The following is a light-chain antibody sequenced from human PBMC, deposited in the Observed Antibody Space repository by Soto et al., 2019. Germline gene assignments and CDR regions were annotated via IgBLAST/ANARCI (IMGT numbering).Light chain of an antibody. CDR2: GAS. J-gene: IGKJ5*01. Sequence: EIVLTQSPGTLSLSPGERATLSCRASQSVSSNFLAWYQQKPGQAPRLLIYGASSRATGIPDRFSGSGSGIGFTLTISRLEPEDFAVYYCQQYGSSPITFGQGTRLEIK. CDR1: QSVSSNF. V-gene: IGKV3-20*01. CDR3: QQYGSSPIT.